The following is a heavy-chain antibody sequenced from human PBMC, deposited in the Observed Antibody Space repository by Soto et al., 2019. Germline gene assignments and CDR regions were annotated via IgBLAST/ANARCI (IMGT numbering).Heavy chain of an antibody. CDR3: ARESRMVYAPYYYYGMDV. D-gene: IGHD2-8*01. Sequence: PGGSLRLSCAASGFTFSSYSMNWVRQAPGKGLEWVSYISSSSSTIYHADSVKGRFTISRDNAKNSLYLQMNSLRDEDTAVYYCARESRMVYAPYYYYGMDVWGQGTTVTVSS. V-gene: IGHV3-48*02. CDR2: ISSSSSTI. J-gene: IGHJ6*02. CDR1: GFTFSSYS.